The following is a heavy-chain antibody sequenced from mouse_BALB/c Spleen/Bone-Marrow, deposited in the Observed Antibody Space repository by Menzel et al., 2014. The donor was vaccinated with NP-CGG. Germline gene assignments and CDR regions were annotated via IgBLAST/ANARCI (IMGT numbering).Heavy chain of an antibody. CDR3: AREGGLVPDYLDY. V-gene: IGHV1-26*01. CDR2: INPYNGAT. D-gene: IGHD6-2*01. J-gene: IGHJ2*01. Sequence: EVNLVESGPELVKPGASVKISCKASGYSFTGYYMHWVKQSHVKSLEWIGRINPYNGATSYNQNFKDKASLTIDKSSSTAYMEVHSLTSEDSAVYYCAREGGLVPDYLDYWGQGTTLTVSS. CDR1: GYSFTGYY.